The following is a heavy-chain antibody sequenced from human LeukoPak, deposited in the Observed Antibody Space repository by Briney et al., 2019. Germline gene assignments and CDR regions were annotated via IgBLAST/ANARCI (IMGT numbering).Heavy chain of an antibody. V-gene: IGHV3-7*01. Sequence: GGSLRLSCAASGFIFSNYWMHWVRQAPGKGLEWVANIREDGGETNYVDSVKGQFTISRDNAGNSLSLQMNSLRVEDTAVYYCATGQNGVGANWFDPWGQGTLVTVSS. CDR3: ATGQNGVGANWFDP. CDR2: IREDGGET. D-gene: IGHD1-26*01. CDR1: GFIFSNYW. J-gene: IGHJ5*02.